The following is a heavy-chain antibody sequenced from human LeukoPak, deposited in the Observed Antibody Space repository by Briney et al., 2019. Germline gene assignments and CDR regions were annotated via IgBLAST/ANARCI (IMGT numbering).Heavy chain of an antibody. CDR1: GFTFSGSA. D-gene: IGHD3-22*01. Sequence: PGGSLRLSCAASGFTFSGSAMHWLRQASGKGVEWVGRIRSKANSYATAYAASVKGRLTISRDDSRNTAYLQMNSLKTEDTTVYYCTTQRLGYWGQGTLVTVSS. J-gene: IGHJ4*02. V-gene: IGHV3-73*01. CDR2: IRSKANSYAT. CDR3: TTQRLGY.